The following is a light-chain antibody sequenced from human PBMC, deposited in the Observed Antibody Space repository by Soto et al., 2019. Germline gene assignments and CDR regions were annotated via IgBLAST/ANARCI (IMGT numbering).Light chain of an antibody. CDR3: QQSSSTLWT. J-gene: IGKJ1*01. V-gene: IGKV1-39*01. Sequence: DIQMTQSPSSLSASVGDRVTITCRASQSISSYLNWYQQKPGKAPKLLIYAASSLQSGVPSRFRGSGSGTDFLLTISSLHPEDFATSYCQQSSSTLWTFGQGTKVEIK. CDR2: AAS. CDR1: QSISSY.